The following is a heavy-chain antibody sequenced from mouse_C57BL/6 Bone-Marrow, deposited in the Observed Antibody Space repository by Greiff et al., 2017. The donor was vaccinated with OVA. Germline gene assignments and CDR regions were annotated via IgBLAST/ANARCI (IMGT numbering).Heavy chain of an antibody. D-gene: IGHD3-1*01. V-gene: IGHV1-75*01. CDR1: GYTFTDYY. CDR2: IFPGSGST. J-gene: IGHJ3*01. Sequence: VQLQQSGPELVKPGASVKISCKASGYTFTDYYINWVKQRPGQGLEWIGRIFPGSGSTYYNEKFKGKATLTVDKSSSTAYMLLSSLTSEESAVFVCAVARSVAAWFAYWGQGTLVTVSA. CDR3: AVARSVAAWFAY.